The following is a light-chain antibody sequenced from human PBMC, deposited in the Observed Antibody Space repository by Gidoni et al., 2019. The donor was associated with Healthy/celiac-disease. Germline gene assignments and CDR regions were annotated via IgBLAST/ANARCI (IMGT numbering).Light chain of an antibody. CDR1: QSISSY. CDR3: QQSYSAPLT. V-gene: IGKV1-39*01. J-gene: IGKJ4*01. Sequence: DIQMTQSPSSLSASVGDRVTITCRASQSISSYLNWYQQKPGKAPKLVIYDASSLQSGVPSRFSGSGSGTDFTLTISSLQPDDFATYYCQQSYSAPLTFGGGTKVEIK. CDR2: DAS.